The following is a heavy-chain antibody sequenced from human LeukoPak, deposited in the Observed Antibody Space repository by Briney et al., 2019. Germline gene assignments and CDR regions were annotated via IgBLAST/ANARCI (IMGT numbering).Heavy chain of an antibody. Sequence: PSETLSLTCTVSGGSISSSSYYWGWIRQPPGKELEWIGSIYYSGSTHYNPSLKSRVTISVDTSKNQFSPKLSSVTAADTAVYYCARQESAGDYYYYYYYMDVWGKGTTVTVSS. D-gene: IGHD6-13*01. J-gene: IGHJ6*03. CDR1: GGSISSSSYY. CDR3: ARQESAGDYYYYYYYMDV. V-gene: IGHV4-39*01. CDR2: IYYSGST.